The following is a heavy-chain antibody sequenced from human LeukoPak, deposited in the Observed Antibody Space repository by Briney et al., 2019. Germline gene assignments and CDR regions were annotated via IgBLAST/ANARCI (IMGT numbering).Heavy chain of an antibody. CDR2: IFHSGST. Sequence: SETLSLTCTVSGYSISSGYYWGWIRQPPGQGLEWIGNIFHSGSTYYNPSLKSRVTISVDTSKNQFSLKLTSVTAADTAVYYCARVVSMTMIVVIPLYFDYWGQGTRVTVSS. V-gene: IGHV4-38-2*02. CDR3: ARVVSMTMIVVIPLYFDY. CDR1: GYSISSGYY. J-gene: IGHJ4*02. D-gene: IGHD3-22*01.